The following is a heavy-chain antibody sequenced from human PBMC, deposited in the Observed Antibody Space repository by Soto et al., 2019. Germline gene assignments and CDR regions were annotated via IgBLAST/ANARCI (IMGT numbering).Heavy chain of an antibody. CDR3: AGETAMFYYGMDV. J-gene: IGHJ6*02. V-gene: IGHV3-7*03. CDR1: GFTFSSYC. CDR2: IKQDGSEK. Sequence: GGSLRLSCAASGFTFSSYCMSWVRQAPGKGLEWVANIKQDGSEKYYVDSVKGRFTISRDNAKNSLYLQMNSLRAEDTAVYYCAGETAMFYYGMDVWGQGTTVTVSS. D-gene: IGHD5-18*01.